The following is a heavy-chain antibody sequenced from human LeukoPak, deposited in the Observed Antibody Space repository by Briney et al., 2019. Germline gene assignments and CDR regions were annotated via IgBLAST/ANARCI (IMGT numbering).Heavy chain of an antibody. CDR1: GYTFTSYY. J-gene: IGHJ4*02. Sequence: GASVKVSCKASGYTFTSYYMHWVRQAPGQGLEWMGIINPSGGSTSYAQKFQGRVTMTRDTSTSTVYMELSSLRSEDTAVYYCARVAGQYYYDSSVPYYFDYWGQGTLVTVSS. CDR3: ARVAGQYYYDSSVPYYFDY. D-gene: IGHD3-22*01. CDR2: INPSGGST. V-gene: IGHV1-46*01.